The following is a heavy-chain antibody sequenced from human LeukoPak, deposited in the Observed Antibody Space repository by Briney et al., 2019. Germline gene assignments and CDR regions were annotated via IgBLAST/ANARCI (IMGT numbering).Heavy chain of an antibody. CDR3: ARAYYYGSGTLDI. CDR2: IYYTGNT. J-gene: IGHJ3*02. Sequence: PSETLSLICTVSGGSISPYYWSWVRQPPGKGLEWIGYIYYTGNTYYNPSLKSRVTISVDTSKNQFSLKLSSVTAVDTAVYYCARAYYYGSGTLDIWGRGTLVAVSS. CDR1: GGSISPYY. V-gene: IGHV4-59*01. D-gene: IGHD3-10*01.